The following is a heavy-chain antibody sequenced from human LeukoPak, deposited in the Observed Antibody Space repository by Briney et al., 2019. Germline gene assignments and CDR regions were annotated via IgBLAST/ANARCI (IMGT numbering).Heavy chain of an antibody. CDR2: IRYDGSNK. CDR3: ASYCSGGSCYYYYGMDV. V-gene: IGHV3-30*02. Sequence: PGGSLRLSCAASGFTFSSYAMHWVRQAPGKGLEWVAFIRYDGSNKYYADSVKGRFTISRDNSKNTLYLQMNSLRAEDTAVYYCASYCSGGSCYYYYGMDVWGQGTTVTVSS. J-gene: IGHJ6*02. D-gene: IGHD2-15*01. CDR1: GFTFSSYA.